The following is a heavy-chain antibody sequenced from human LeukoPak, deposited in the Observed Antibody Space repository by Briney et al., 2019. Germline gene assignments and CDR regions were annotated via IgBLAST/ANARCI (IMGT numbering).Heavy chain of an antibody. CDR2: ISYDGSNK. D-gene: IGHD3-10*01. CDR3: ARDRPDSGGSGSYYNDYYYYGMDV. CDR1: GFXFSSYA. V-gene: IGHV3-30-3*01. J-gene: IGHJ6*02. Sequence: GGSLRLSCAASGFXFSSYAIHWVRQAPGKGLKWVAVISYDGSNKYYADSVKGRFTISRDNSKNTLYLQMNSLRAEDTAVYYCARDRPDSGGSGSYYNDYYYYGMDVWGQGTTVTVSS.